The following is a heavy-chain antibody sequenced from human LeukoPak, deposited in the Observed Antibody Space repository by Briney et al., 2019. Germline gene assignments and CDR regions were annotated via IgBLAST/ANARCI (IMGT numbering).Heavy chain of an antibody. CDR3: ARIRPYYQGSGGFFDY. Sequence: SPTLSLTQAVYGGSSTGYYWSWIRQPPGKGLKWIGEIDHMGSTNYNPSLKSGATISVETSRKHFSLKLSSVTAAATAVYYCARIRPYYQGSGGFFDYWGQGNLVTVSS. J-gene: IGHJ4*02. CDR1: GGSSTGYY. CDR2: IDHMGST. V-gene: IGHV4-34*01. D-gene: IGHD3-10*01.